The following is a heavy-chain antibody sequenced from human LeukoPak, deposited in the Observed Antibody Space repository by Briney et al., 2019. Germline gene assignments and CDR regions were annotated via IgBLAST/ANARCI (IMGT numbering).Heavy chain of an antibody. Sequence: GGSLRLSCIASGFSFRSYWMAWVRQAPGEGLECVAIMNQDATGISYVDSVKGRFTISRDNARDSLYLQMNSLTAEDTAVYFCARADWGSLDAWGQGILV. CDR3: ARADWGSLDA. CDR1: GFSFRSYW. V-gene: IGHV3-7*01. CDR2: MNQDATGI. D-gene: IGHD7-27*01. J-gene: IGHJ5*02.